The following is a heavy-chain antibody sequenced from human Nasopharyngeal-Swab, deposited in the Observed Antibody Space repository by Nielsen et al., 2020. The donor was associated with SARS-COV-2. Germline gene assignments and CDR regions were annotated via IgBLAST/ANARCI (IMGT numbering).Heavy chain of an antibody. CDR3: ARDRGGLLWFGELPTYFDY. V-gene: IGHV3-48*03. J-gene: IGHJ4*02. Sequence: VRQAPGKGLEWVSYISSSGSTIYYADSVKGRFTISRDNAKNSLYLQMNSLRAEDTAVYYCARDRGGLLWFGELPTYFDYWGQGTLVTSPQ. CDR2: ISSSGSTI. D-gene: IGHD3-10*01.